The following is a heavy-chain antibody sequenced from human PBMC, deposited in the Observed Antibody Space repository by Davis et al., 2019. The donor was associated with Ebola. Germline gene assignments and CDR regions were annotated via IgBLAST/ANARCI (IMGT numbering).Heavy chain of an antibody. J-gene: IGHJ6*04. Sequence: ASVKVSCKASGYTFTDYNIHWMRQAPGQGLEWMGRINPNSGDTNYPQKFQGRVTMTRDTSISTAYMELNRLRSDDTAVYYCARDPELLLWFEETGYYGMDVWGTGTTVTVSS. CDR2: INPNSGDT. D-gene: IGHD3-10*01. V-gene: IGHV1-2*06. CDR1: GYTFTDYN. CDR3: ARDPELLLWFEETGYYGMDV.